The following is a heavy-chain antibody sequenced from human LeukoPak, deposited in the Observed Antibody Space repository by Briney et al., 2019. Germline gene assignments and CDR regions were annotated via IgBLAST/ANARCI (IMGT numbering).Heavy chain of an antibody. J-gene: IGHJ4*02. CDR3: ASSTLYYDYVWGSYRPGSFDY. Sequence: TPSETLSLTCTVSGGSISSYYWSWIRQPAGKGLEWIGRIYTSGSTNYNPSLKSRVTMSVDTSKNQFSLKLSSVTAADTAVYYCASSTLYYDYVWGSYRPGSFDYWGQGTLVTVSS. CDR2: IYTSGST. D-gene: IGHD3-16*02. CDR1: GGSISSYY. V-gene: IGHV4-4*07.